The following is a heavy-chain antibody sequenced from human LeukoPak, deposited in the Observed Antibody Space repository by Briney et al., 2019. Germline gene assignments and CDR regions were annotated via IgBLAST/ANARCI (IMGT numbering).Heavy chain of an antibody. V-gene: IGHV4-59*01. D-gene: IGHD3-3*01. Sequence: AETLSLTCTVSGGTISSYYLSWIRQPPGKGLEWIGFIYYSGSTNYNPSLKSRVTISVDRSKNQFSLKLSSVAAADTAVYYCARSYDTNFDYWGQGTLVTVSS. CDR2: IYYSGST. CDR3: ARSYDTNFDY. J-gene: IGHJ4*02. CDR1: GGTISSYY.